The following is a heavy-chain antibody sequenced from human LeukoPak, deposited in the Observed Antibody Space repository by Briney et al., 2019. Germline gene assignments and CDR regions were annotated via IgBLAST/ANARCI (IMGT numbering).Heavy chain of an antibody. J-gene: IGHJ5*02. CDR1: GYTFSDNF. CDR2: INPNNGDT. Sequence: GASVKVSCKASGYTFSDNFIHWVRQAPGQGLEWMGWINPNNGDTNYAQKFQGRVTVTRDTSISTAYMELGSLSSDDTAVYYCARVMGANWFDPWGQGTLVTVSS. V-gene: IGHV1-2*02. D-gene: IGHD1-26*01. CDR3: ARVMGANWFDP.